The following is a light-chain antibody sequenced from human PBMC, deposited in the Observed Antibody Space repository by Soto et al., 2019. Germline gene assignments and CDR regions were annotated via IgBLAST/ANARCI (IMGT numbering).Light chain of an antibody. CDR1: QGINNY. CDR2: FAS. J-gene: IGKJ1*01. CDR3: YKHGSAPVA. V-gene: IGKV1-27*01. Sequence: QMTQSPSSLSASVGDRVPITCRASQGINNYLAWYQQRPGKAPKLLIYFASTLQSGVPSRFSGSGSGTDFTLTSSSLQPEDVATYYCYKHGSAPVAVGQGTKVQI.